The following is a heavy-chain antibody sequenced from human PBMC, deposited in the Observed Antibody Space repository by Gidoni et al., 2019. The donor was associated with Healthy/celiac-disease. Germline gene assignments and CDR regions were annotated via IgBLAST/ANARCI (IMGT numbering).Heavy chain of an antibody. D-gene: IGHD3-3*01. J-gene: IGHJ6*02. CDR1: GYSFTSSW. CDR3: ARSRTRGWNYYGMDV. Sequence: DVQLVQSGAEVKKPGQSLRIACKGSGYSFTSSWISWVRQMPGKGLEWMGRIDPSDSYTNYSPSFQGHVTISADKSISTAYLQWSSLKASDTAMYYCARSRTRGWNYYGMDVWGQGTTVTVSS. V-gene: IGHV5-10-1*03. CDR2: IDPSDSYT.